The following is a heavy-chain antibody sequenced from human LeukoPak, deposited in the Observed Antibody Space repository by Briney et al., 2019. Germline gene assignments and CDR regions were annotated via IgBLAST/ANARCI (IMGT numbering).Heavy chain of an antibody. V-gene: IGHV4-34*01. J-gene: IGHJ4*02. Sequence: SETLSLTCAVYGGSFSGYYWSWIRQPPGKGLEWIGEINHSGSTNYSPSLKSRVTISVDTSKNQFSLKLSSVTAADTAVYCCARGGFYGDYGIDYWGQGTLVTVSS. CDR1: GGSFSGYY. D-gene: IGHD4-17*01. CDR2: INHSGST. CDR3: ARGGFYGDYGIDY.